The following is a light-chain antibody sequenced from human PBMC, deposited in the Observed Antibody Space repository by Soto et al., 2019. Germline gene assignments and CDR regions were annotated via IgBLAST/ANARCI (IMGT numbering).Light chain of an antibody. CDR3: SSYTTSNTRQIV. Sequence: QSVLTQPASVSGSPGQSITISCTGTSSDVGGYNYVSWYQHHPGKAPKLIIYDVSNRPSGVSIRFSGSKPDNTASLTISGLQPEDEADYHCSSYTTSNTRQIVFGTGTKVTVL. CDR2: DVS. J-gene: IGLJ1*01. V-gene: IGLV2-14*03. CDR1: SSDVGGYNY.